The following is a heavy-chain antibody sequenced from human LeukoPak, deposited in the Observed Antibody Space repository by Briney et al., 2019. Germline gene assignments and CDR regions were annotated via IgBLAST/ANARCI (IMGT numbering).Heavy chain of an antibody. D-gene: IGHD3-22*01. Sequence: ASVKVSCKASGYTFTSYGISWVRQAPGQGLEWMGWISAYNGKTNYAQKLQGRVTMTTDTSTSTAYMELRSLRSDDTAVYYCARDQPPTKYYYDSSGYYSGAGDWYFDLWGRGTLVTVSS. CDR2: ISAYNGKT. V-gene: IGHV1-18*01. J-gene: IGHJ2*01. CDR1: GYTFTSYG. CDR3: ARDQPPTKYYYDSSGYYSGAGDWYFDL.